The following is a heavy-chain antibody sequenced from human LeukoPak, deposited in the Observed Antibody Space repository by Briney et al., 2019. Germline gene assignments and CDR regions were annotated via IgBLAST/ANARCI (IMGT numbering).Heavy chain of an antibody. CDR1: GYTFTSYG. J-gene: IGHJ6*03. V-gene: IGHV1-18*01. CDR3: ARGGIYGDYDPPYYYYMDV. Sequence: ASVKVSCKASGYTFTSYGISWVRQAPGQGLEWMGWISAYNGNTNYAQKLQGRVTMTTDTSTSTAYMELRSLRSDDTAVYYCARGGIYGDYDPPYYYYMDVWGQGTLVTVSS. CDR2: ISAYNGNT. D-gene: IGHD4-17*01.